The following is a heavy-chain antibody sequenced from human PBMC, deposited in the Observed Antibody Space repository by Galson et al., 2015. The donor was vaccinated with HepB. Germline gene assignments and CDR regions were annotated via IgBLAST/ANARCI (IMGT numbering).Heavy chain of an antibody. V-gene: IGHV5-10-1*01. CDR2: IDPSDFYT. J-gene: IGHJ4*02. CDR3: ARLDYDILTGYLYPSDY. Sequence: QSGAEVKKPGESLRISCKGSGYSFTSYWISWVRQMPGKGLEWMGRIDPSDFYTNYSPSFQGHVTISADKSISTAYLQWSSLKASDTAMYYCARLDYDILTGYLYPSDYLGQGTLVTVSS. CDR1: GYSFTSYW. D-gene: IGHD3-9*01.